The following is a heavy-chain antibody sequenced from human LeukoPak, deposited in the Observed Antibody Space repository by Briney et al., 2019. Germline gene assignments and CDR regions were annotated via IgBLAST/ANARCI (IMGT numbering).Heavy chain of an antibody. V-gene: IGHV3-23*01. J-gene: IGHJ4*02. CDR2: ISGSGGST. Sequence: GGSLRLSCAASGFTFSSYAMSWVRQAPGKGLEWVSAISGSGGSTYYADSVKGRFTISRDNSKNTLYLQMNSLRAEDTAVYYCAKDRPPRITMVRGVTHFDYWGQGTLVTVSS. CDR3: AKDRPPRITMVRGVTHFDY. CDR1: GFTFSSYA. D-gene: IGHD3-10*01.